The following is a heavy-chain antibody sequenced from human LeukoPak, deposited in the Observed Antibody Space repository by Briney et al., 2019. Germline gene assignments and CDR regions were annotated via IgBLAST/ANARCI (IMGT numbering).Heavy chain of an antibody. CDR3: ARDASMVRGVRFDY. CDR1: GFTFSSYS. CDR2: ISSSSSYI. Sequence: KPGGSLRLSCAASGFTFSSYSMNWVRQAPGKGLEWVSSISSSSSYIYYADSVKGRFTISRDNAKNSLYLQMNSLRAEDTAVYYCARDASMVRGVRFDYWGQGTLVTVSS. J-gene: IGHJ4*02. D-gene: IGHD3-10*01. V-gene: IGHV3-21*01.